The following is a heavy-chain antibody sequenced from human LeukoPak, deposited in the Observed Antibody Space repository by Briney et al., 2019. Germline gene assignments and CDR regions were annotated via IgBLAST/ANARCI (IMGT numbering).Heavy chain of an antibody. CDR2: INYSGNT. Sequence: SETLSLTCTVSGGSIGSYYWGWIRQPPGKGPEWIGIINYSGNTYYNPSLKSRVTISVDTSKNQFSLKVSSVTAADTAVYYCARDGGSAAAGGFDYWGQGTLVTVSS. CDR3: ARDGGSAAAGGFDY. J-gene: IGHJ4*02. V-gene: IGHV4-39*07. CDR1: GGSIGSYY. D-gene: IGHD6-13*01.